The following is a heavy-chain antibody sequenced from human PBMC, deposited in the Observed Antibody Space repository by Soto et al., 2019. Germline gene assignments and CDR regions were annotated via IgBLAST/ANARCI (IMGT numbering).Heavy chain of an antibody. V-gene: IGHV3-7*01. CDR2: IKQDGSEK. CDR1: GFTFSSYW. Sequence: PGGSLRLSCSASGFTFSSYWMSWVRQAPGKGLEWVANIKQDGSEKYYVDSVKGRFTISRDNAKNSLYLQMNSLRAEDTAVYYSARVFWSGYLDYWGQGTLVTVSS. J-gene: IGHJ4*02. CDR3: ARVFWSGYLDY. D-gene: IGHD3-3*01.